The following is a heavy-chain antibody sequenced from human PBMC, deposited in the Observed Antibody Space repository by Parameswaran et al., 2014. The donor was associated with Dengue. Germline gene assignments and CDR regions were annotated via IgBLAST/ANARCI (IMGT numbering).Heavy chain of an antibody. D-gene: IGHD3-10*01. CDR2: ISSNGGST. Sequence: APRKGLEYVSAISSNGGSTYYADSVKGRFTISRDNSKNTLYLQMSSLRAEDTAVYYCVKDQSHGRWFGEFDAFDIWGQGTMVTVSS. J-gene: IGHJ3*02. V-gene: IGHV3-64D*06. CDR3: VKDQSHGRWFGEFDAFDI.